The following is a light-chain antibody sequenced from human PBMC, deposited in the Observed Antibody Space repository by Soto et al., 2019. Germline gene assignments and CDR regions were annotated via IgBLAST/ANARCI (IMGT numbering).Light chain of an antibody. V-gene: IGLV2-14*03. CDR2: DVT. CDR3: CSYKGSSTLYV. Sequence: QSALTQPASVSGSPGQSITISCTGTSSDIDAYNYVSWYQQHPGKAPKLIIYDVTNRPAGISSRFSASKSGNTASLTISVLQAEDEADYYCCSYKGSSTLYVFGTGTKVTVL. CDR1: SSDIDAYNY. J-gene: IGLJ1*01.